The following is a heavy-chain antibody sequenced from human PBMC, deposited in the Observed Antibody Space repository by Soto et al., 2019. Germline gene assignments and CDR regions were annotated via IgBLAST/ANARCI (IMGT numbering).Heavy chain of an antibody. J-gene: IGHJ4*02. V-gene: IGHV3-21*01. Sequence: PGGSLRLSCAASGFTFSSYAMSWVRQAPGKGLEWVSSISSSSSYIYYADSVKGRFTISRDNAKNSLYLQMNSLRAEDTAVYYCARAGGRFLEWLLDFLDYWGQGTLVTVSS. CDR2: ISSSSSYI. CDR1: GFTFSSYA. CDR3: ARAGGRFLEWLLDFLDY. D-gene: IGHD3-3*01.